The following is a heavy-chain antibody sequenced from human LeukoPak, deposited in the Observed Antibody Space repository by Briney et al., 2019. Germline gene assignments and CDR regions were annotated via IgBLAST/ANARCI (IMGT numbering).Heavy chain of an antibody. V-gene: IGHV3-23*01. CDR2: ITGSGATT. D-gene: IGHD3-9*01. CDR3: AKWGFYDMLTGYFVSDF. CDR1: GFIFSNYA. Sequence: GGSLRLSCAASGFIFSNYAMSWVRQAPGKGLEWVSSITGSGATTYYAASVKGCPTISRDNSKNTLYVEMNTLRAEDTAVYYCAKWGFYDMLTGYFVSDFGGEGTLDSVPS. J-gene: IGHJ4*02.